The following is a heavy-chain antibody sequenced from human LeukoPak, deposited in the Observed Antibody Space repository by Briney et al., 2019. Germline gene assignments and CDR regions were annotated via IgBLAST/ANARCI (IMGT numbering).Heavy chain of an antibody. CDR2: ISGSSSYI. CDR1: GFTFSSYS. CDR3: ARAYSTYHMDV. J-gene: IGHJ6*03. D-gene: IGHD4-11*01. V-gene: IGHV3-21*01. Sequence: GGSLRLSCAASGFTFSSYSMNWVRQAPGKGLEWVSSISGSSSYIYYADSVKGRFTISRDNAENSLYLQMNSLRAEDTAVYYCARAYSTYHMDVWGKGTTVTVSS.